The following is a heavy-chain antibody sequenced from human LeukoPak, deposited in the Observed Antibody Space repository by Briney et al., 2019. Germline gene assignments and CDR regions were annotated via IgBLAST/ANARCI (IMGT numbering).Heavy chain of an antibody. CDR1: GGSIPNYY. CDR2: IYYSGTS. D-gene: IGHD3-10*01. Sequence: SETLSLTCTVSGGSIPNYYWSWIRQPPGKGLEWIGHIYYSGTSNSNPSLNSRVTISVDTSKNQFSLKLISVTAADTAVYYCARTFRRLQPMRGVGAFDIWGQGIMVIVSS. J-gene: IGHJ3*02. V-gene: IGHV4-59*01. CDR3: ARTFRRLQPMRGVGAFDI.